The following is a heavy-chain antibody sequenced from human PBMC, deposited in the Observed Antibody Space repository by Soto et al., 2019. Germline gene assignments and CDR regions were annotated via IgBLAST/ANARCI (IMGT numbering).Heavy chain of an antibody. J-gene: IGHJ5*02. Sequence: EVQLVESGGGVVPPGGSLRLSCAASGFTFSGYWMHWVRQAPGKGLMWVSRINGDGRTTNYADSVKGRFTISRENAKNTLHLQMNSLRAEDTAVYYCARAAYGEYWFDPWGQGTLVTVSS. V-gene: IGHV3-74*01. CDR1: GFTFSGYW. D-gene: IGHD4-17*01. CDR3: ARAAYGEYWFDP. CDR2: INGDGRTT.